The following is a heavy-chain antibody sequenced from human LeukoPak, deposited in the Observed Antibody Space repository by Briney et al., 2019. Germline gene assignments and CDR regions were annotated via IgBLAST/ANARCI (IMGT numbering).Heavy chain of an antibody. J-gene: IGHJ4*02. CDR1: GYTFTSYY. V-gene: IGHV1-46*01. CDR2: INPSGGST. Sequence: ASVKVSCKASGYTFTSYYMHWVRQAPGQGLEWMGIINPSGGSTSYAQKFQGRVTMTRDTSISTAYMELSRLRSDDTAVYYCARASTPRVIASFDYWGQGSLVTVSS. CDR3: ARASTPRVIASFDY. D-gene: IGHD2-21*01.